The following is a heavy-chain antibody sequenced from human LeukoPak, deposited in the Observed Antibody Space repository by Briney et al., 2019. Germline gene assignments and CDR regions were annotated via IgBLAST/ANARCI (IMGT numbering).Heavy chain of an antibody. Sequence: GGSLRLSCAASGFTFSSYSMNWVRQAPGKGLEWVSYISSLGSTIYYADSVKGRFTISRDNAKNSLYLQMNSLRAEDTAVYYCASMTTAPYWGQGTLVTVSS. CDR1: GFTFSSYS. CDR3: ASMTTAPY. J-gene: IGHJ4*02. CDR2: ISSLGSTI. V-gene: IGHV3-48*04. D-gene: IGHD4-17*01.